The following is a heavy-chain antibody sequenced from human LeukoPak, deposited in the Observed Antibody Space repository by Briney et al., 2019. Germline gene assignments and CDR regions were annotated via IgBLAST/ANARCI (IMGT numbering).Heavy chain of an antibody. CDR2: ISSRSSYI. V-gene: IGHV3-21*01. Sequence: GGSLRLSCAVSGITFSSYSMNWVRQAPGKGLEWGSSISSRSSYIYYADSVKGRFTISRDNAKNSLYLQMNSLRAEDTAVYYCARDGVEYSSSSPPFDYWGQGTLVTVSS. CDR1: GITFSSYS. CDR3: ARDGVEYSSSSPPFDY. J-gene: IGHJ4*02. D-gene: IGHD6-6*01.